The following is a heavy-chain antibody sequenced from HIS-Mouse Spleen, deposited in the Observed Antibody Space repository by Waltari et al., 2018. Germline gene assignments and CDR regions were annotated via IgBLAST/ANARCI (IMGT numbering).Heavy chain of an antibody. CDR1: GYTFTSHY. V-gene: IGHV1-2*02. CDR3: ARDPNWGNY. Sequence: QVQLVQSGAEVKTPGASVKVSCKASGYTFTSHYTRWVRQAPGQGLEWMGWINPNSGGTNYAQKFQGRVTMTRDTSISTAYMELSRLRSDDTAVYYCARDPNWGNYWGQGTLVTVSS. J-gene: IGHJ4*02. D-gene: IGHD7-27*01. CDR2: INPNSGGT.